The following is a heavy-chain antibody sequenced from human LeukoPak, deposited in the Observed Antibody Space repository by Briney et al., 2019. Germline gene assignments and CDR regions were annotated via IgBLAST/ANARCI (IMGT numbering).Heavy chain of an antibody. D-gene: IGHD3-10*01. V-gene: IGHV4-59*08. CDR2: IYYSGST. Sequence: SETLSLTCTVSGGSIRSYYWSWIRQPPGKGLEWIGYIYYSGSTNYNPSLKSRVTISADTSKNQFSLKLNSVTAADTAVYYCARRWGRVKVTMVRGVIRAPYFDYWGQGTLVTVSS. J-gene: IGHJ4*02. CDR3: ARRWGRVKVTMVRGVIRAPYFDY. CDR1: GGSIRSYY.